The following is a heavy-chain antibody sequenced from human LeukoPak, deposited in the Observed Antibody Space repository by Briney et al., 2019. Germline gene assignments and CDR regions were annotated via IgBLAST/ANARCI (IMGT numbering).Heavy chain of an antibody. D-gene: IGHD3-16*02. V-gene: IGHV3-23*01. CDR1: GFTFSSYA. CDR2: ISGHSDST. J-gene: IGHJ4*02. CDR3: AGYVWGTYRYTNY. Sequence: HAGGSLRLSCAASGFTFSSYAMSWVRQAPGQGPEWVSGISGHSDSTHHADSVKGRFTISRDNSKNTLYLQMNSLRAEDTAVYYCAGYVWGTYRYTNYWGQGALVTVSS.